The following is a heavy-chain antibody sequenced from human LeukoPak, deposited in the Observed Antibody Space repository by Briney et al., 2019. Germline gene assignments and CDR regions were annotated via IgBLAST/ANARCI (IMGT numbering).Heavy chain of an antibody. J-gene: IGHJ3*02. CDR3: ARDGPGAYCGGDCYPGAFDI. D-gene: IGHD2-21*02. Sequence: GGSLRLSCAASGFTFSSYCMSWVRQAPGKGLEWVANIKQDGSEKHYVDSVKGRFTTSRDNAKNSLYLQMNSLRAEDTAVYYCARDGPGAYCGGDCYPGAFDIWGQGTMVTVSS. CDR1: GFTFSSYC. V-gene: IGHV3-7*01. CDR2: IKQDGSEK.